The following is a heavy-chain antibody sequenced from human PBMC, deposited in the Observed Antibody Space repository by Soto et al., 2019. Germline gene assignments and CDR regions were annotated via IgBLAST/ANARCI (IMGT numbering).Heavy chain of an antibody. CDR2: TYYRSKWYN. V-gene: IGHV6-1*01. CDR1: EDSVSSNSAA. J-gene: IGHJ4*02. Sequence: SQTLSLTCAISEDSVSSNSAAWNWIRQSPSRGFEWLGRTYYRSKWYNDYAVSVKSRITINPDTSKNQFSLQLNSVTPEDTAVYYCARDRYYYDSSGYFPFDYWGQGTLVTVSS. D-gene: IGHD3-22*01. CDR3: ARDRYYYDSSGYFPFDY.